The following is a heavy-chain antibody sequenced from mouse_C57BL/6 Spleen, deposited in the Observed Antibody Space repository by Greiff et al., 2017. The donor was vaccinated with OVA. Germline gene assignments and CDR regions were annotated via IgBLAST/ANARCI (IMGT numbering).Heavy chain of an antibody. V-gene: IGHV1-69*01. CDR1: GYTFTSYW. CDR2: IDPSDSYT. D-gene: IGHD2-1*01. CDR3: ARDGNYAAWFAY. Sequence: VQLQQPGAELVMPGASVKLSCKASGYTFTSYWMHWVKQRPGQGLEWIGEIDPSDSYTNYNQKFKGKSTLTVDKSSSTAYMQLSSLTSEDSAVDDCARDGNYAAWFAYWGQGTLVTVSA. J-gene: IGHJ3*01.